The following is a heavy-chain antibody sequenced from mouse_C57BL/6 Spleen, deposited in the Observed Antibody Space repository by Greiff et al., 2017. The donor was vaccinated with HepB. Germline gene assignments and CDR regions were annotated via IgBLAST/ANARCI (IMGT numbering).Heavy chain of an antibody. D-gene: IGHD2-3*01. Sequence: QVQLKQSGAELVMPGASVKLSCKASGYTFTSYWMHWVKQRPGQGLEWIGEIDPSDSYTNYNQKFKGKSTLTVDKSSSTAYMQLSSLTSEDSAVYYCARPNDGYYVGYFDYWGQGTTLTVSS. CDR2: IDPSDSYT. CDR1: GYTFTSYW. V-gene: IGHV1-69*01. CDR3: ARPNDGYYVGYFDY. J-gene: IGHJ2*01.